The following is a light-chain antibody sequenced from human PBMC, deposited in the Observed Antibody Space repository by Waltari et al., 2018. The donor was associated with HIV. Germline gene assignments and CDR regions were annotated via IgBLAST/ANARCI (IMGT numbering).Light chain of an antibody. CDR3: HQYYTTPWA. V-gene: IGKV4-1*01. CDR2: WAS. Sequence: DIVLTQSPDSLAVSLGASATINCKASQSVLYNSNSKNYLSWYQQRTGQPPKLLIYWASTRESGVPDRFSGSASGTDFTLTISGLQAEDVAVYYCHQYYTTPWAFGQGTKVEIK. J-gene: IGKJ1*01. CDR1: QSVLYNSNSKNY.